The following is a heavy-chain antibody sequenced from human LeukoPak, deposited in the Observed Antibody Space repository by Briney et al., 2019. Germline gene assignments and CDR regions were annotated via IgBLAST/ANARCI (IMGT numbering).Heavy chain of an antibody. CDR2: ISSSSSYI. Sequence: GGSLRLSCAASGFTFSSYSMSWVRQAPGKGLEWVSSISSSSSYIYYADSVKGRFTISRDNAKNSLYLQMNSLRAEDTAVYYCARDREVVPAAMDNWFDPWGQGTLVTVSS. D-gene: IGHD2-2*01. CDR1: GFTFSSYS. CDR3: ARDREVVPAAMDNWFDP. V-gene: IGHV3-21*01. J-gene: IGHJ5*02.